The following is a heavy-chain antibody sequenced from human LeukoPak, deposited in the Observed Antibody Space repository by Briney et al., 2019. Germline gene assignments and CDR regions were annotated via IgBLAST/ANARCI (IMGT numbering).Heavy chain of an antibody. CDR3: VRLEGFDSSGRE. V-gene: IGHV4-39*01. CDR1: GDSISSSYYF. J-gene: IGHJ4*02. CDR2: IYYSGVT. Sequence: PSETLSLTCTVSGDSISSSYYFWGWIRQPPGKGLEWIGNIYYSGVTYYSPSLKSRVTISVDTSKNQFSLKLSSVTAADTAVYYCVRLEGFDSSGREWGQGTLVTVS. D-gene: IGHD3-22*01.